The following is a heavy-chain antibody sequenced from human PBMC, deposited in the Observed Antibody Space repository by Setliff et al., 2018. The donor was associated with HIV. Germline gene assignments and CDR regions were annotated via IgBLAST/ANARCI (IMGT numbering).Heavy chain of an antibody. Sequence: PSETLSLTCAVYGGSFSGYYWSWIRQPPGKGLEWIGEINHSGGTNYNPSLKSRVTISVDTSKNQFSLKLSSVTAADTAVYYCARVATGPESFDIWGQGTMVTVSS. CDR1: GGSFSGYY. V-gene: IGHV4-34*01. J-gene: IGHJ3*02. CDR3: ARVATGPESFDI. D-gene: IGHD3-9*01. CDR2: INHSGGT.